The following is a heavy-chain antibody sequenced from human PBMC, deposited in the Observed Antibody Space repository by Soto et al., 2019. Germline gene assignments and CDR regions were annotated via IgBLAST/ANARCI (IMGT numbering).Heavy chain of an antibody. CDR3: ARDLRTVTRDYYYYYMDV. D-gene: IGHD4-17*01. J-gene: IGHJ6*03. CDR2: ISAYNGNT. CDR1: GYTFTSYG. Sequence: ASVKVSCKASGYTFTSYGISWVRQAPGQGLEWMGWISAYNGNTNYAQKLQGRVTMTTDTSTSTAYMELRSLRSDDTAVYYCARDLRTVTRDYYYYYMDVWGKGTTVTVSS. V-gene: IGHV1-18*01.